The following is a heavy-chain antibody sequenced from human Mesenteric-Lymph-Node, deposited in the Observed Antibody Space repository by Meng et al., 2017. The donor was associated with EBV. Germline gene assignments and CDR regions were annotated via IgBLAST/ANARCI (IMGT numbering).Heavy chain of an antibody. V-gene: IGHV4-61*01. D-gene: IGHD2-8*01. CDR1: GGSVRSGSYF. CDR2: IYYSGSP. CDR3: ATCSRRPSCWFDP. Sequence: VQLQESGARLVKPSETLSLTCTVSGGSVRSGSYFWSWIRQPPGKGLEWIGYIYYSGSPNYNPSLNSRVTISVDTSKNQFSLKLGSVTAADTAVYYCATCSRRPSCWFDPWGQGTLVTVSS. J-gene: IGHJ5*02.